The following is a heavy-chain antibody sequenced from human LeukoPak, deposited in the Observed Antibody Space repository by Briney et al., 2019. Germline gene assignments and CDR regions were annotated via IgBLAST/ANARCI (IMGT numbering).Heavy chain of an antibody. J-gene: IGHJ4*02. D-gene: IGHD3-10*01. Sequence: SETLSLTCAVYGGSFSGDYWSWIRQPPGKGLEWIGGINHSGSTNYNPSLKSRATISVDTSKNQFSLKLSSVTAADTAVYYCARGKGPIRYWGQGTLVTVSS. CDR1: GGSFSGDY. CDR2: INHSGST. V-gene: IGHV4-34*01. CDR3: ARGKGPIRY.